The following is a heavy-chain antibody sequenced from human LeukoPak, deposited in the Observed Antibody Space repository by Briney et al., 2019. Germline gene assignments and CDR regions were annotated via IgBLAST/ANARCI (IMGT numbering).Heavy chain of an antibody. CDR2: ISSSSSTI. CDR1: GFTFSSYS. D-gene: IGHD3-22*01. J-gene: IGHJ3*02. Sequence: PGGSQRLSCAASGFTFSSYSMNWVRQAPGKGLGWVSYISSSSSTIYYADSVKGRFTISRDNAKNSLYLQMNSLRAEDTAVYYCARDPYYYDSSGYRDAFDIWGQGTMVTVSS. V-gene: IGHV3-48*01. CDR3: ARDPYYYDSSGYRDAFDI.